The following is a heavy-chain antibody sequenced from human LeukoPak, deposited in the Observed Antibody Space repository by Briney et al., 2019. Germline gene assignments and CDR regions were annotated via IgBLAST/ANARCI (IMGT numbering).Heavy chain of an antibody. V-gene: IGHV4-34*01. CDR1: GGSFSGYY. CDR2: INHSGST. J-gene: IGHJ6*02. CDR3: ARAREAAAGYGMDV. Sequence: SETLSLTCAVYGGSFSGYYWSWVRQPPGKGLEWIGEINHSGSTNYNPSLKSRVTLSVATSKNHFSLKPTSVPAADTALYYCARAREAAAGYGMDVWGQGTTVTVSS. D-gene: IGHD6-13*01.